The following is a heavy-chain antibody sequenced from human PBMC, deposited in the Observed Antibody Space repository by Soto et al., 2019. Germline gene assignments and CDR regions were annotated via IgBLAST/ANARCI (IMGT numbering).Heavy chain of an antibody. D-gene: IGHD1-26*01. CDR3: ARGARVGATGVGYFQR. CDR1: GYTFTSYA. V-gene: IGHV1-3*01. Sequence: ASVKVSCKASGYTFTSYAMHWVRQAPGQRLEWMGWINAGNGNTKYSQKFQGRVTITRDTSASTAYMELSSLRSEDTAVYYCARGARVGATGVGYFQRWGQGTLVTVSS. CDR2: INAGNGNT. J-gene: IGHJ1*01.